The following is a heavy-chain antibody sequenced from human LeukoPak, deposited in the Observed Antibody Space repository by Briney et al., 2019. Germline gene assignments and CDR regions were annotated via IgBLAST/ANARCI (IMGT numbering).Heavy chain of an antibody. CDR3: ARDLEVRGVLYYFDY. Sequence: ASVKVSCKPSGYSFTGYYMHWVRQAPGQGLEWMGWINPNSGGTNYAQKFQDRVTMTRDTSISTAYMELSRLRSDDTAVYYCARDLEVRGVLYYFDYWGQGALVTVSS. CDR1: GYSFTGYY. V-gene: IGHV1-2*02. CDR2: INPNSGGT. J-gene: IGHJ4*02. D-gene: IGHD3-10*01.